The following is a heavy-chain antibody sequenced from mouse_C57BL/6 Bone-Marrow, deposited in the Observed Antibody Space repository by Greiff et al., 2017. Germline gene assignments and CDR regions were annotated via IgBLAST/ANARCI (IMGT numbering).Heavy chain of an antibody. CDR2: IHPSDSDT. CDR1: GYTFTSYW. CDR3: AIWTTVVATDRYYAMDY. J-gene: IGHJ4*01. Sequence: QVQLQQPGAELVKPGASVKVSCKASGYTFTSYWMHWVKQRPGQGLEWIGRIHPSDSDTNYNQKFKGKATLTVDQSSRLAYMQLSSLTSEDSAVYYCAIWTTVVATDRYYAMDYGGQGTSVTGSS. V-gene: IGHV1-74*01. D-gene: IGHD1-1*01.